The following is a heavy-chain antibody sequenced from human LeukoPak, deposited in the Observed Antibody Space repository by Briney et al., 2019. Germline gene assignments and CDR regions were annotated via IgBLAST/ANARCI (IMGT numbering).Heavy chain of an antibody. CDR3: SRSPAAFFI. J-gene: IGHJ3*02. Sequence: SGGSLRLSCKGSGYSFTSYWIGWVRQMPGKGLEWMGIIYPGDSDTRYSPSFQGQVTISADKSISTAYLQWSSLKASDTAMYYCSRSPAAFFIGGEGTMVSVSS. V-gene: IGHV5-51*01. CDR1: GYSFTSYW. CDR2: IYPGDSDT.